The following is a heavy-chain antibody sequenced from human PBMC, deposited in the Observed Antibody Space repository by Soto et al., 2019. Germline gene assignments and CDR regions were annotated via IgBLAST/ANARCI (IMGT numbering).Heavy chain of an antibody. Sequence: SETLSLTCTVSGGSISSYYWSWIRQPAGKGLEWIGRIYTSGSTNYNPSLKSRVTMSVDTSKNQFSLKLSSVTAADTAVYYCARAYPYYYDSSGYWNWFDPWGQGTLVTVS. CDR3: ARAYPYYYDSSGYWNWFDP. CDR1: GGSISSYY. D-gene: IGHD3-22*01. CDR2: IYTSGST. J-gene: IGHJ5*01. V-gene: IGHV4-4*07.